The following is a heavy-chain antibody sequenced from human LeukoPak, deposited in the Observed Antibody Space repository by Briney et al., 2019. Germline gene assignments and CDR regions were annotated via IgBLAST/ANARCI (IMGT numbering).Heavy chain of an antibody. V-gene: IGHV3-30*02. CDR3: AKDPSFRPGYFDY. Sequence: GGSLRLSCAASGFTFSSYGMHWVRQAPGKGLEWVAFIRYDGSNKYYADSVKGRFTISRDNSKNTLYLQMNSLRAEDTAMYYCAKDPSFRPGYFDYWGQGTLVTVSS. CDR2: IRYDGSNK. J-gene: IGHJ4*02. CDR1: GFTFSSYG.